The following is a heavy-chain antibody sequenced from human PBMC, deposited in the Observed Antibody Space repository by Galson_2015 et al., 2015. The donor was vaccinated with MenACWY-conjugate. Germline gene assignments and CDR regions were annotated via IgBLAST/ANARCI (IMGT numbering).Heavy chain of an antibody. CDR2: VNSDGSGT. CDR3: ARSYVPGSDRKNYYMDV. Sequence: SLRLSCAASGFTFSSHWMHWVRHAPGKGLVWVSRVNSDGSGTGYADSVKGRFTISRDNAKNMLFLQMNSLKVEDTAVYYCARSYVPGSDRKNYYMDVWGRGTTVTVSS. CDR1: GFTFSSHW. J-gene: IGHJ6*03. D-gene: IGHD3-16*01. V-gene: IGHV3-74*01.